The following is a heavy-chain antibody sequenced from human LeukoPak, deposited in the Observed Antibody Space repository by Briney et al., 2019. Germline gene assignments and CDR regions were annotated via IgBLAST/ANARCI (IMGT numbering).Heavy chain of an antibody. Sequence: SETLSLTCTVSGGSISSGGYYWSWIRQPPGKGLEWIGYIYHSGSTYYNPSLKGRVTISVDRSKNQFSLKLSSVTAADTAVYYCASSKYYDSSGFFDYWGQGTLVTVSS. D-gene: IGHD3-22*01. V-gene: IGHV4-30-2*01. J-gene: IGHJ4*02. CDR1: GGSISSGGYY. CDR3: ASSKYYDSSGFFDY. CDR2: IYHSGST.